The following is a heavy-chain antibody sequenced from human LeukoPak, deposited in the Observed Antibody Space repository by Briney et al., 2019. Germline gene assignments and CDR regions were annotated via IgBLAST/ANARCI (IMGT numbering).Heavy chain of an antibody. CDR1: GDSLSTNSVA. CDR3: ARGKYTSFDN. CDR2: TYCRSKWSF. V-gene: IGHV6-1*01. Sequence: SQTLSLTCAISGDSLSTNSVAWNWIRQSPSRGLEWLGRTYCRSKWSFDYAVSVKSRITINADTSKNQFSLQLNSVTPEDTAVYYCARGKYTSFDNWGQGTLVTVSS. D-gene: IGHD2-2*01. J-gene: IGHJ4*02.